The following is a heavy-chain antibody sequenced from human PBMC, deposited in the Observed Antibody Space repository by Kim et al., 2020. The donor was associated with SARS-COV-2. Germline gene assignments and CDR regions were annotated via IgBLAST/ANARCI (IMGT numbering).Heavy chain of an antibody. CDR2: ISYDGSNK. CDR1: GFTFSSYA. CDR3: ARADYSSGYYLDYYYGMDV. V-gene: IGHV3-30-3*01. J-gene: IGHJ6*02. Sequence: GGSLRLSRAASGFTFSSYAMHWVRQAPGKGLEWVAVISYDGSNKYYADSVKGRFTISRDNSKNTLYLQMNSLRAEETAVYYCARADYSSGYYLDYYYGMDVWGQGTTVTVSS. D-gene: IGHD3-22*01.